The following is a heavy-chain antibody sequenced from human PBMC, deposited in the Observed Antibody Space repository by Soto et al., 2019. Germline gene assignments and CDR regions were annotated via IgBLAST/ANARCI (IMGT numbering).Heavy chain of an antibody. Sequence: EVQLVQSGAEVKKPGESLRISCQGSGYSFTRNWITWVRQMPGKGLEWMGRIDPRDSSTDYSPSFQGHVTISADKSISTAYLQWSSLKASDSAIYFCARGHGWVDYWGQGTLVTVSS. J-gene: IGHJ4*02. V-gene: IGHV5-10-1*01. D-gene: IGHD6-19*01. CDR3: ARGHGWVDY. CDR2: IDPRDSST. CDR1: GYSFTRNW.